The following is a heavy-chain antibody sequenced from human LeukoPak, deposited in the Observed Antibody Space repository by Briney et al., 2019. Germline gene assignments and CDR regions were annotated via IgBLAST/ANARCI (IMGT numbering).Heavy chain of an antibody. V-gene: IGHV3-23*01. CDR1: GFTFSSYA. J-gene: IGHJ4*02. Sequence: GGSLRLSCAASGFTFSSYAMSWVRQAPGKGLEWVSAISGSGGSTYYADSVKGRFTISRDNSKNTLYLQMNSLRAEDTAVYYXXXXXGVXXVVDYWGQGTLVTVSS. D-gene: IGHD2-15*01. CDR2: ISGSGGST. CDR3: XXXXGVXXVVDY.